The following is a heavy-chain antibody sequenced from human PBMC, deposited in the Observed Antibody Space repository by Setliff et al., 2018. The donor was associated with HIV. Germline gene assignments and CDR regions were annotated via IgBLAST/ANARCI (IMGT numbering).Heavy chain of an antibody. V-gene: IGHV4-59*04. CDR1: GGSMSGLY. D-gene: IGHD4-4*01. CDR2: VYYSGST. Sequence: SETLSLTCTVSGGSMSGLYWSWMRQRPGRGLEWIGYVYYSGSTYYNPSLKSRVTISVDTSKNQFSLKLSSVTAADTAVFYCARHCLQTETTYCPTSDVFDIWGQGTMVTVSS. CDR3: ARHCLQTETTYCPTSDVFDI. J-gene: IGHJ3*02.